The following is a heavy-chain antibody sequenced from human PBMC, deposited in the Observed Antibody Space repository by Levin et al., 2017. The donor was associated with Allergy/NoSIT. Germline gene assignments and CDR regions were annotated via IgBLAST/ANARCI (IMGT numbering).Heavy chain of an antibody. CDR3: AKKQAGTSGFSFDV. J-gene: IGHJ3*01. CDR1: GFAFGDYA. Sequence: HPSETLSLTCAASGFAFGDYAMTWVRQAPGKGLEWVSDITGGGSDTWYGDSVKGRFTVSRDNSKDMLYLELNSLRVEDTGIYYCAKKQAGTSGFSFDVWGQGTTVTVSS. V-gene: IGHV3-23*01. CDR2: ITGGGSDT. D-gene: IGHD6-19*01.